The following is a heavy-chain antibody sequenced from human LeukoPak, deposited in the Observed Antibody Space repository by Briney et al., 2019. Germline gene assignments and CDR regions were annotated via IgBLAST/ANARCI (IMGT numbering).Heavy chain of an antibody. D-gene: IGHD3-10*01. CDR1: GGTFSSYA. CDR3: AREGITMVRGVFYYFDY. Sequence: ASVKVSCKASGGTFSSYAISWVRQAPGQGLEWMGRIIPILGIANYAQKFQGRVTITADKSTSTAYMELSSLRSEDTAVYYCAREGITMVRGVFYYFDYCGQGTLVTVSS. V-gene: IGHV1-69*04. CDR2: IIPILGIA. J-gene: IGHJ4*02.